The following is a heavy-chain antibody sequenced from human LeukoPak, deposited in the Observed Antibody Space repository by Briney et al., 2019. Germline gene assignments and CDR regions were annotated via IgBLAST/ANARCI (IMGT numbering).Heavy chain of an antibody. CDR1: GGSISSGDYY. D-gene: IGHD3-3*01. CDR2: IYYSGST. CDR3: ASSHIPDFWSGYLYYYYYMDV. J-gene: IGHJ6*03. V-gene: IGHV4-30-4*02. Sequence: PSETLSLTCTVSGGSISSGDYYWSWIRQPPGKGLEWIGYIYYSGSTYYNPSLKSRVTISVDTSKNQFSLKLSSVTAADTAVYYCASSHIPDFWSGYLYYYYYMDVWGKGTTVTVSS.